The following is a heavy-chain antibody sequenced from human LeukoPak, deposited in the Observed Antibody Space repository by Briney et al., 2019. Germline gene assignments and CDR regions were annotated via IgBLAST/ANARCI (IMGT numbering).Heavy chain of an antibody. D-gene: IGHD6-13*01. V-gene: IGHV5-51*01. CDR1: GYTFTTYW. Sequence: GESLKISCQGSGYTFTTYWIAWVRQMPGKGLEWMGSIYPGDSDARYSPSFQGQVTISADTSINTAHLQWSSLKASDTAMYYCAMCSSSWSRWNALDIWGQGTVVTGSS. J-gene: IGHJ3*02. CDR3: AMCSSSWSRWNALDI. CDR2: IYPGDSDA.